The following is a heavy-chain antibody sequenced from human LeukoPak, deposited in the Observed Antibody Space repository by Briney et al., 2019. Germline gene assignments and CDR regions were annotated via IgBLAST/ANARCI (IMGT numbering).Heavy chain of an antibody. CDR3: AKEKTTGTYYVDY. V-gene: IGHV3-7*01. CDR1: GFTFSSYW. J-gene: IGHJ4*02. D-gene: IGHD1-7*01. Sequence: GGSLRLSCAASGFTFSSYWMSWVRRAPGKGLEWMANIKQDGSDKYYVDSVKGRFTISRDNAKNSLYLQMNSLRAEDPAVYYWAKEKTTGTYYVDYWGQGTLVTVSS. CDR2: IKQDGSDK.